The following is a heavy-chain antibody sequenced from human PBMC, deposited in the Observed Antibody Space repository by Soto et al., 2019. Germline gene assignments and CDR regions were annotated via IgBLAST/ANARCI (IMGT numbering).Heavy chain of an antibody. CDR3: VRGEHYYDSSGYHDAFDI. CDR1: GGSISSYY. J-gene: IGHJ3*02. V-gene: IGHV4-59*01. Sequence: SETLSLTCTVSGGSISSYYWSWTRQPPGKALGWLWYIYYSVSTNYNASLKSRVTISVGKSKNQFSLKLSSVAAAVTAMYYCVRGEHYYDSSGYHDAFDIWGQGTMVTVSS. CDR2: IYYSVST. D-gene: IGHD3-22*01.